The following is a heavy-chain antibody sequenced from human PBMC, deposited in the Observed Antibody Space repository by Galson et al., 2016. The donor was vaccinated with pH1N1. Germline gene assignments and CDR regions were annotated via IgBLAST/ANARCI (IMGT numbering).Heavy chain of an antibody. CDR1: GYTFTNYG. CDR3: ARDVRISLWLPDF. J-gene: IGHJ4*02. V-gene: IGHV1-18*01. CDR2: MSAYNSNT. Sequence: SVKVSCKASGYTFTNYGITWVRQAPGQGLEWMAWMSAYNSNTNYAQKFQGRATMATDTSTNTAYMELRNLTSDDTAVYYCARDVRISLWLPDFWGQGTLVTVSS. D-gene: IGHD5-18*01.